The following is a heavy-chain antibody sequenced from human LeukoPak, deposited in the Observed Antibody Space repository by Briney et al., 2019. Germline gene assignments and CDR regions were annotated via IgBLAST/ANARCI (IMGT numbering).Heavy chain of an antibody. CDR1: GGTFSSYA. CDR3: AMARDYYDGSGYFLY. CDR2: IIPIFGTA. J-gene: IGHJ4*02. D-gene: IGHD3-22*01. V-gene: IGHV1-69*05. Sequence: SVKVSCKASGGTFSSYAISWVRQAPGQGLEWMGRIIPIFGTANYAQKFQGRVTITTDESTSTAYMELSSLRSEDTAVYYCAMARDYYDGSGYFLYWGQGTLATVSS.